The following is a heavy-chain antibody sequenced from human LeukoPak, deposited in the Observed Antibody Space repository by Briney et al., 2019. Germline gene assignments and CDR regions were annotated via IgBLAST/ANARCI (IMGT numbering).Heavy chain of an antibody. D-gene: IGHD3-22*01. J-gene: IGHJ3*02. V-gene: IGHV1-69*05. CDR1: GYTFTSYA. CDR2: IIPIFGTA. CDR3: ARDGSGYYSDAFDI. Sequence: SVKVSCKASGYTFTSYAISWVRQAPGQGLEWMGGIIPIFGTANYAQKFQGRVTITTDESTSTAYMELSSLRSEDTAVYYCARDGSGYYSDAFDIWGQGTMVTVSS.